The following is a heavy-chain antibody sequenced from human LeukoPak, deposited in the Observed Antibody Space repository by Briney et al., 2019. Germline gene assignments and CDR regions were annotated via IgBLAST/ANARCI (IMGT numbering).Heavy chain of an antibody. D-gene: IGHD3-10*01. CDR3: ARTIPYGSGRQRPGKYYFDY. Sequence: GGSLRLSCAASGFTVSTNYMSWVRRAPGKGLEWVSVMYRVGSTYYADSVKGRFTISRDDSENTLFLQMNSLTAEDTAFYFCARTIPYGSGRQRPGKYYFDYWGQGTLVTVSS. CDR1: GFTVSTNY. J-gene: IGHJ4*02. CDR2: MYRVGST. V-gene: IGHV3-53*01.